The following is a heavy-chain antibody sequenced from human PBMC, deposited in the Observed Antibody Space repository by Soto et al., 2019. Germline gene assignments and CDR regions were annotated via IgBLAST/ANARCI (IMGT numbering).Heavy chain of an antibody. D-gene: IGHD3-10*01. CDR2: IYYSGST. CDR3: ARQYYFGSGSYYNWPFDF. CDR1: GGSISSYY. Sequence: SETLSLTCTVSGGSISSYYWSWIRQPPGKGLEWIGSIYYSGSTNYNPSLKSRVTISVDTSKNQFSLKLTSVTAADTAVYYCARQYYFGSGSYYNWPFDFWGQGTLVTVSS. J-gene: IGHJ4*02. V-gene: IGHV4-59*08.